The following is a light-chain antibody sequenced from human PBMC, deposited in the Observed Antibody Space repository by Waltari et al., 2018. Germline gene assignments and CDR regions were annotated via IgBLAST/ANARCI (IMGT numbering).Light chain of an antibody. J-gene: IGKJ5*01. V-gene: IGKV3-15*01. CDR2: GSS. CDR3: QQYNNWPPGIT. CDR1: QSVSSN. Sequence: EIVMTQSPATLSVSPGERATLSCRASQSVSSNLAWYQQKTGQAPRLLVYGSSTSATGSPAGFSGSGSGTEFPLTISSMQSEDFAVYYCQQYNNWPPGITFGQGTRLEIK.